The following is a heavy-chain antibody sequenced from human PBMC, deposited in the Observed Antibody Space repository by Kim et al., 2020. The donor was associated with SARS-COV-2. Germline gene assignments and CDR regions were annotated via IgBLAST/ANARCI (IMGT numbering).Heavy chain of an antibody. CDR1: GFTFDDYA. CDR2: ISWDGGST. J-gene: IGHJ3*02. D-gene: IGHD6-13*01. Sequence: GGSLRLSCAASGFTFDDYAMHWVRQAPGKGLEWVSLISWDGGSTYYADSVKGRFTISRDNSKNSLYLQMNSLRTEDTALYYCAKDMSAAAFFDAFDIWGQGTMVTVSS. V-gene: IGHV3-43*02. CDR3: AKDMSAAAFFDAFDI.